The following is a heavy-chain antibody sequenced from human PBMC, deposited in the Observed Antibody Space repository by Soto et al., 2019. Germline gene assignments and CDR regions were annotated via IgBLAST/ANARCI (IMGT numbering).Heavy chain of an antibody. J-gene: IGHJ5*02. CDR1: GGSISSGGYY. V-gene: IGHV4-31*03. CDR3: ARTSYDSSGTAADP. Sequence: QVQLQESGPGLVKPSQTLSLTCTVSGGSISSGGYYWSWIRQHPGKGLEWIGYIYYSGSTYYNPSHTSRVTIXVXTXXNQFSLKLSSVTAADTAVYYCARTSYDSSGTAADPWGQGTLVTVSS. D-gene: IGHD3-22*01. CDR2: IYYSGST.